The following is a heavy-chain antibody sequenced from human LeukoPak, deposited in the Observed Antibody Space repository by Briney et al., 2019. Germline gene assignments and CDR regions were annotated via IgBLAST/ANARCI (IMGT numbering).Heavy chain of an antibody. V-gene: IGHV3-23*01. CDR3: AKLNNGYYRGAIDY. Sequence: PGGSLRLSCAASGFTFSSYTMSWVRQAPGKGLEWVSAISGSGGSTYYADSVKGRFTISRDNSKSTLSLQMNSLRGEDTAVYYCAKLNNGYYRGAIDYWGQGTLVTVSS. CDR1: GFTFSSYT. D-gene: IGHD3-22*01. CDR2: ISGSGGST. J-gene: IGHJ4*02.